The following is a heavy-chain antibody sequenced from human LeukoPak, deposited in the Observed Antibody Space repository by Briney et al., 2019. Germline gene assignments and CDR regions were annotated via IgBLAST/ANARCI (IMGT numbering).Heavy chain of an antibody. CDR3: ARHSSIWYPFDK. V-gene: IGHV4-59*01. CDR1: GGSISIYC. Sequence: SETLSLTCTVSGGSISIYCWSWIRQPPGKELEWIAYISHSGSTDYNPSLKSRATISVDTSKNQFSLRLSSVTAADTAVYFCARHSSIWYPFDKWGQGTLVTVSS. J-gene: IGHJ4*02. CDR2: ISHSGST. D-gene: IGHD6-13*01.